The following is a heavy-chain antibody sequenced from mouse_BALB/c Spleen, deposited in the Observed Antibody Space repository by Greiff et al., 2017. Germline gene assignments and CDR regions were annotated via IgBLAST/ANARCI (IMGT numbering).Heavy chain of an antibody. J-gene: IGHJ3*01. CDR3: ARDPFITTVATRGFAY. Sequence: EVKLMESGGGLVKPGGSLKLSCAASGFTFSDYYMYWVRQTPEKRLEWVATISDGGSYTYYPDSVKGRFTISRDNAKNNLYLQMSSLKSEDTAMYYCARDPFITTVATRGFAYWGQGTLVTVSA. D-gene: IGHD1-1*01. V-gene: IGHV5-4*02. CDR1: GFTFSDYY. CDR2: ISDGGSYT.